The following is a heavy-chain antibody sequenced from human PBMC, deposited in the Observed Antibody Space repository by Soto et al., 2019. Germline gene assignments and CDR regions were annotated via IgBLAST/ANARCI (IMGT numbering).Heavy chain of an antibody. CDR2: IDSDGSST. CDR3: ARGRPYGMDV. J-gene: IGHJ6*02. V-gene: IGHV3-74*01. CDR1: GFTFGSNW. Sequence: EVQLVESGGGLVQPGGSLRVSCAASGFTFGSNWMNWVRQAPGKGLVWVSRIDSDGSSTTYADSVKGRFTTSRENAKNTLYLQMSSLRVEDTAVYYCARGRPYGMDVWGQGTTVTVSS.